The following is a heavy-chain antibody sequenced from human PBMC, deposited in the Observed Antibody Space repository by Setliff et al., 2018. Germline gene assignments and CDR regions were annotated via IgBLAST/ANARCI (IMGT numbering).Heavy chain of an antibody. Sequence: GWSLRLSCAASGFTLSNTYMAWVRQAPGKRPEWVSTLYGSGDSYHADSVKGRFTLSRDTSKNTMYLQMNSLRREDTAVYYCAKGGTYRYFDFWGQGALVTVSS. J-gene: IGHJ4*02. CDR1: GFTLSNTY. D-gene: IGHD1-1*01. CDR2: LYGSGDS. V-gene: IGHV3-53*05. CDR3: AKGGTYRYFDF.